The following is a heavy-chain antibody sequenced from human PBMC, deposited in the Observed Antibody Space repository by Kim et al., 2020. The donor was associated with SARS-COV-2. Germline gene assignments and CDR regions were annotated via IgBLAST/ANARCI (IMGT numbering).Heavy chain of an antibody. CDR1: GVSVSSYY. D-gene: IGHD2-15*01. V-gene: IGHV4-59*02. J-gene: IGHJ4*02. Sequence: SETLSLTCTVSGVSVSSYYWSWIRQTPGKGLEWIGFIHYIGITSYSPSLRGRVTISIDTSKNQFSLKLSSMTAADTAIYYCLGDSSSYQNWGQGALVTVS. CDR2: IHYIGIT. CDR3: LGDSSSYQN.